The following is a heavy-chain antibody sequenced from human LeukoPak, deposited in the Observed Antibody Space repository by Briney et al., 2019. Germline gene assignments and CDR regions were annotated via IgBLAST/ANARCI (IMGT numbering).Heavy chain of an antibody. CDR1: GFTFSSYA. CDR3: ARGAYYYDSSEYYFDY. Sequence: PGGSLRLSCAASGFTFSSYAMHWVRQAPGKGLEWVAVISYDGSNKYYADSVKGRFTISRDNSKNTLYRQMNSLRAEDTAVYYCARGAYYYDSSEYYFDYWGQGTLVTVSS. D-gene: IGHD3-22*01. CDR2: ISYDGSNK. V-gene: IGHV3-30*01. J-gene: IGHJ4*02.